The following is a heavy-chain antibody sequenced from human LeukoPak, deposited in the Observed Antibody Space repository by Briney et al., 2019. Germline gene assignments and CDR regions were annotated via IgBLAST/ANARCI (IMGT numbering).Heavy chain of an antibody. CDR3: AHSGCSGGTCYSPGFNIDS. J-gene: IGHJ4*02. CDR2: IYWDDDK. D-gene: IGHD2-15*01. V-gene: IGHV2-5*02. Sequence: ESGPTLVKPTQTLTLTCTFSGFSLSTSGVGVGWIRQPPGKALEWLALIYWDDDKRYSPSLKSRLTIAKDTSKNQVLLTMTSMDPLDTATYYCAHSGCSGGTCYSPGFNIDSWGQGTLVTVSS. CDR1: GFSLSTSGVG.